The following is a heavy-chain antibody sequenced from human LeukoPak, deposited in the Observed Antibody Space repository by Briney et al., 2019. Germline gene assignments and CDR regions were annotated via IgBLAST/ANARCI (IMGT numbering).Heavy chain of an antibody. V-gene: IGHV4-39*07. Sequence: PSETLSLTCTVSGGSISSSSYYWGWIRQPPGKGLEWIGSIYYSGSIYYNPSLKSRVTISIDTSKNQFSLNLSSVTAADTAIYYCARDFYGSGIYFDYWGQGTLVTVSS. J-gene: IGHJ4*02. CDR2: IYYSGSI. CDR1: GGSISSSSYY. D-gene: IGHD3-10*01. CDR3: ARDFYGSGIYFDY.